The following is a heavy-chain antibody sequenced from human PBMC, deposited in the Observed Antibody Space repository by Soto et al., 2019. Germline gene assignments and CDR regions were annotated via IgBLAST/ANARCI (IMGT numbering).Heavy chain of an antibody. Sequence: QVQLQQEGAGLLKPSETLSLTCAVYGGTFSGYHWNWIRQPPGKGLEWIGEINPSGSTNYNPSLKRRVXXSXDXXRNQFALKLSLVTAADTAVYYCARGLGYFLWSLGYWGQGTLVTVSS. CDR2: INPSGST. CDR1: GGTFSGYH. CDR3: ARGLGYFLWSLGY. D-gene: IGHD3-9*01. J-gene: IGHJ4*02. V-gene: IGHV4-34*02.